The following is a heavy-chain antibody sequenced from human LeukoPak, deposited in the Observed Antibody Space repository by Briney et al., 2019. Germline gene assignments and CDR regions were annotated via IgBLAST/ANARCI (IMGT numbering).Heavy chain of an antibody. CDR3: ARDTSRGPFDY. D-gene: IGHD2-2*01. CDR1: GGSISSSNW. CDR2: INWNGGST. Sequence: GTLSLTCAVSGGSISSSNWWSWVRQPPGKGLEWVSGINWNGGSTGYADSVKGRFTISRDNAKNSLYLQMNSLRAEDTALYYCARDTSRGPFDYWGQGTLVTVSS. J-gene: IGHJ4*02. V-gene: IGHV3-20*04.